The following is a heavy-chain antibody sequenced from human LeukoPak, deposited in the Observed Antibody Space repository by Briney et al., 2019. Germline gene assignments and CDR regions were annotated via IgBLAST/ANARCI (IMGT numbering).Heavy chain of an antibody. J-gene: IGHJ5*02. CDR1: GYTFTDYY. CDR2: INPNSGGT. D-gene: IGHD3-10*01. CDR3: ARGLLWFGELFWVFDP. Sequence: GASVKVSCKASGYTFTDYYMHWVRQAPGQGLEWMGWINPNSGGTNYAQKLQGRVTMTTDTSTSTAYMELRSLRSDDTAVYYCARGLLWFGELFWVFDPWGQGTLVTVSS. V-gene: IGHV1-2*02.